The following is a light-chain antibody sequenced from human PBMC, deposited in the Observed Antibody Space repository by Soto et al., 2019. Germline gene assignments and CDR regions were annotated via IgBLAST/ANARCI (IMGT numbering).Light chain of an antibody. Sequence: QSALTQPASVSGSPGQSITSSCTGTSGDVGTYNYVSWYQQHPGKAPKVMIYEVTYRPSGVSNRFSGSKSGNTASLTISGLQAEDEAEYYCSSYTGSSTLYVFGTGTKVTVL. CDR1: SGDVGTYNY. CDR3: SSYTGSSTLYV. V-gene: IGLV2-14*01. CDR2: EVT. J-gene: IGLJ1*01.